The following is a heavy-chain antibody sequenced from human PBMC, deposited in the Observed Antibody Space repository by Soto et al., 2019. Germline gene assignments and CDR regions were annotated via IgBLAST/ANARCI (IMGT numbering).Heavy chain of an antibody. J-gene: IGHJ6*02. D-gene: IGHD2-2*01. CDR1: GGSISSSSYY. CDR2: IYYSGST. Sequence: LTCTVSGGSISSSSYYWGWIRQPPGKGLEWIGSIYYSGSTYYNPSLKSRVTISVDTSKNQFSLKLSSVTAADTAVYYCARYCSSTSCYYNYYYGMDVWGQGTTVTLSS. V-gene: IGHV4-39*01. CDR3: ARYCSSTSCYYNYYYGMDV.